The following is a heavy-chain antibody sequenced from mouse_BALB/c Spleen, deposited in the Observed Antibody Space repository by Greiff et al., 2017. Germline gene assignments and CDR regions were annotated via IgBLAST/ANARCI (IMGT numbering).Heavy chain of an antibody. D-gene: IGHD2-4*01. CDR1: GYTFTSYY. J-gene: IGHJ2*01. CDR3: ARGNYDYDYGFDY. CDR2: IYPGNVNT. V-gene: IGHV1S56*01. Sequence: VQLQQSGPELVKPGASVRISCKASGYTFTSYYIHWVKQRPGQGLEWIGWIYPGNVNTKYNEKFKGKATLTADKSSSTAYMQLSSLTSEDSAVYFCARGNYDYDYGFDYWGQGTTLTVSS.